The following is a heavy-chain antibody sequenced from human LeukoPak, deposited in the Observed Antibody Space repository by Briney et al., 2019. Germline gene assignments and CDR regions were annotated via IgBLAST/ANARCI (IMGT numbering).Heavy chain of an antibody. D-gene: IGHD5/OR15-5a*01. CDR3: VRVDGGFVYHSDY. Sequence: GVSVKVSCKASGYSFTGYYMHWVRQAPGQGLEWMGWVNPNSGDTNYAQKFQGRVTMTRDTSISTGYMELRSLRSDDTAVYYCVRVDGGFVYHSDYWGQGSLVTVSS. V-gene: IGHV1-2*02. CDR2: VNPNSGDT. J-gene: IGHJ4*02. CDR1: GYSFTGYY.